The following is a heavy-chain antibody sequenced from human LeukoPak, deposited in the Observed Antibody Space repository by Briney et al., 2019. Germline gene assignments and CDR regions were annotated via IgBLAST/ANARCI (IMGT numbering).Heavy chain of an antibody. Sequence: ASVKVSCKASGYIFTSYAMNWVRQAPGQGLEWMGWINTKTRNPTYGQGFTGRFVFSLDTSVSTAYLQISSLKAEDTAVYYCASGPTAQTDWGQGTLVTVSS. D-gene: IGHD5-18*01. CDR2: INTKTRNP. V-gene: IGHV7-4-1*02. J-gene: IGHJ4*02. CDR3: ASGPTAQTD. CDR1: GYIFTSYA.